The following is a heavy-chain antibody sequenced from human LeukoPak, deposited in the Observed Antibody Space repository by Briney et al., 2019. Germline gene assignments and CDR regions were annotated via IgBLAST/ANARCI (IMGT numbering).Heavy chain of an antibody. J-gene: IGHJ4*02. CDR3: ARGQPLRAYYFDY. D-gene: IGHD1-14*01. CDR1: GGSISSGDYY. Sequence: SQTLSLTCTVSGGSISSGDYYWSWIRQPPGKGLEWIGYIYYSGSTYYNPSLKSRVTISIDTSKNQLSLKLTSVTAADTAVYYCARGQPLRAYYFDYWGQGSLVTVSS. CDR2: IYYSGST. V-gene: IGHV4-30-4*01.